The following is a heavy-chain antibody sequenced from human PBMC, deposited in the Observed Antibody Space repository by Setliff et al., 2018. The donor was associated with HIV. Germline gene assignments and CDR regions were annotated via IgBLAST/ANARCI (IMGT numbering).Heavy chain of an antibody. Sequence: ASVKVSCKASGYTFSSYAITWVRQAPGQGLEWMGSINPSGGSTSSAQKFQGRITMTRDTSTSTVYMELSSLRSEDTAVYYCARDRCSGGSCYTLDYWGQGTLVTVSS. V-gene: IGHV1-46*01. CDR3: ARDRCSGGSCYTLDY. CDR2: INPSGGST. CDR1: GYTFSSYA. D-gene: IGHD2-15*01. J-gene: IGHJ4*02.